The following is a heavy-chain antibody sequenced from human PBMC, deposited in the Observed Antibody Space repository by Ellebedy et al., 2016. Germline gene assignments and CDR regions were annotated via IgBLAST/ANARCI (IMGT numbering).Heavy chain of an antibody. D-gene: IGHD6-13*01. CDR2: ISYDGSKK. Sequence: SLKISXAASGFTFSSYGIHWVRQAPGKGLEWVAIISYDGSKKYYADSVKGRFTISRDNSKNTLFLQMSSLRAEDTAVYYCAKEESKSTAAGHYYMDVWGKGTTVTVSS. CDR3: AKEESKSTAAGHYYMDV. CDR1: GFTFSSYG. J-gene: IGHJ6*03. V-gene: IGHV3-30*18.